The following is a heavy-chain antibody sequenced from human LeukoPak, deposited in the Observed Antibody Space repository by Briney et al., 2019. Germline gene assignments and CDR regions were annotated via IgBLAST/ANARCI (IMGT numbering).Heavy chain of an antibody. CDR1: GFTFSRSV. J-gene: IGHJ3*02. CDR2: ISGSGDST. V-gene: IGHV3-23*01. CDR3: AKDRVGVVPDAFDI. Sequence: PGGSLRLSCAASGFTFSRSVMTWVRQAPGEGLEWVSAISGSGDSTYYADSVKGRFTISRDNSKSTLYLQMNSLRAEDTALYYCAKDRVGVVPDAFDIWGQGTMVTVSS. D-gene: IGHD1-26*01.